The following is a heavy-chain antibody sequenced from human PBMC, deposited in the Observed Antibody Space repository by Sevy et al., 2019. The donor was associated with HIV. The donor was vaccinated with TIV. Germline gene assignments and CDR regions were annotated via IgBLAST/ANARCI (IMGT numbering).Heavy chain of an antibody. Sequence: SETLSLTFTVSGGSISSGGYYWSWIRQHPGKGLEWIGYIYYSGRTYYNPSLKSRVTISVDTSKNQFSLKLSSVTAADTAVYYCARDRDCSGGSCYPGSYGMDVWGQGTTVTVSS. CDR3: ARDRDCSGGSCYPGSYGMDV. J-gene: IGHJ6*02. CDR1: GGSISSGGYY. D-gene: IGHD2-15*01. CDR2: IYYSGRT. V-gene: IGHV4-31*03.